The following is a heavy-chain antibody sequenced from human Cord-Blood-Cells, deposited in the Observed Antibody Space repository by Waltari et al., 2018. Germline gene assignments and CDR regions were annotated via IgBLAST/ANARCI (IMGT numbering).Heavy chain of an antibody. V-gene: IGHV1-69*01. CDR1: GGTFSSYA. J-gene: IGHJ4*02. Sequence: QVQLVQSGAEVKKPGSSGKVSCKASGGTFSSYAISWVHQAPGQGLEWMGGIIPIFGTANYAQKFQGRVTITADESTSTAYMELSSLRSEDTAVYYCARNPTIAARPYYFDYWGQGTLVTVSS. CDR2: IIPIFGTA. D-gene: IGHD6-6*01. CDR3: ARNPTIAARPYYFDY.